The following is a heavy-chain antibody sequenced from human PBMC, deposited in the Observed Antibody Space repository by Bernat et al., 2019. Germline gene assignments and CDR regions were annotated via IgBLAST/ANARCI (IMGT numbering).Heavy chain of an antibody. V-gene: IGHV4-59*05. CDR1: GFTFSSYSMN. CDR3: ARQRAGSYYFDAFDI. Sequence: VQLVESGGGLVKPGGSLRLSCAASGFTFSSYSMNWVRQAPGKGLEWIGSIYYSGSTYYNPSLKSRVTISVDTSKNHFSLKLSSVSAADTAIYNCARQRAGSYYFDAFDIWGQGTMVTVSS. D-gene: IGHD1-26*01. J-gene: IGHJ3*02. CDR2: IYYSGST.